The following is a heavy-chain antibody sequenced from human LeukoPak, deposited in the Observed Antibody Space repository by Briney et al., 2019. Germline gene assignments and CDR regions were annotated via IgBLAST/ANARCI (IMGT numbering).Heavy chain of an antibody. V-gene: IGHV5-51*01. CDR2: IFPGDSDN. Sequence: GESPKISCKDSGYSFTSYWIAWVRQMPGKGLEWMGIIFPGDSDNRYSPSFQGQVTISADESISTAYLQWSSLKASDTAIYYCARRNFYYDGSRYQYYFDYWGQGTLVT. D-gene: IGHD3-22*01. J-gene: IGHJ4*02. CDR1: GYSFTSYW. CDR3: ARRNFYYDGSRYQYYFDY.